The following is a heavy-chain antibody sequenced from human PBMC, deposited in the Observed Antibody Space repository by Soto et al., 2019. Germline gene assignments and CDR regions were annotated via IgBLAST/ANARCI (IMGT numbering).Heavy chain of an antibody. Sequence: VASVKVSCKASGYTFTSYGISWVRQAPGQGLEWMGWISAYNGNTNYAQKLQGRVTMTTDTSTSTAYMELRSLRSDDTAVYYCATVRGVIDYYYGMDVWGQGTTVTVSS. CDR2: ISAYNGNT. J-gene: IGHJ6*02. CDR3: ATVRGVIDYYYGMDV. CDR1: GYTFTSYG. V-gene: IGHV1-18*01. D-gene: IGHD3-10*01.